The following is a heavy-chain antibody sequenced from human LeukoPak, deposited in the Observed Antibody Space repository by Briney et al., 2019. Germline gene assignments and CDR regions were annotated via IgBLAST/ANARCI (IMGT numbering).Heavy chain of an antibody. CDR2: TYSGGTT. D-gene: IGHD2-21*01. J-gene: IGHJ3*01. V-gene: IGHV3-53*01. Sequence: GGSLRLSCAASGFTVSSSFMSWVRQVPGKGLEWVSATYSGGTTHYAESVKGRFTISRDNSKNTLYLQMNSLRVEDTAVYYCATEKIPDEHRGAFDVWGQGTMVTVSS. CDR3: ATEKIPDEHRGAFDV. CDR1: GFTVSSSF.